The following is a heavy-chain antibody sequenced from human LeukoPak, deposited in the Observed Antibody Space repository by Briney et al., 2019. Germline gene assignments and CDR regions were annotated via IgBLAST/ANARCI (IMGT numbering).Heavy chain of an antibody. CDR3: ARVGDYGGNQNFDY. CDR2: IYYSGST. V-gene: IGHV4-30-4*01. D-gene: IGHD4-23*01. Sequence: SETLSLTCTVSGGPISSGDYYWSWIRQPPGKGLEWIGYIYYSGSTYYNPSLKSRVTISVDTSKNQFSLKLSSVTAADTAVYYCARVGDYGGNQNFDYWGQGTLVTVSS. J-gene: IGHJ4*02. CDR1: GGPISSGDYY.